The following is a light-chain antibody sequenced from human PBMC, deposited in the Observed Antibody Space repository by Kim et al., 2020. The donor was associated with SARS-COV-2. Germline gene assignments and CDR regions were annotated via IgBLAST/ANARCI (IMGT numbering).Light chain of an antibody. CDR1: QSISSW. CDR2: HAS. Sequence: SASVGDRVTSSCRASQSISSWLAWYQQNPGKAPRLLIYHASNLESGVPSRFSGSGSGTEFTLTIRSLQPDDSATYYCQQYHSYRTFGQGTKVDIK. CDR3: QQYHSYRT. J-gene: IGKJ1*01. V-gene: IGKV1-5*01.